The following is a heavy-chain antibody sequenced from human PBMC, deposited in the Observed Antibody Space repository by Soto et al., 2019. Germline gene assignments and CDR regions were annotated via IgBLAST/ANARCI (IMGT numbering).Heavy chain of an antibody. CDR2: IYYSGST. D-gene: IGHD4-4*01. CDR1: GGAISSSSYY. J-gene: IGHJ5*02. Sequence: LDTLSLTCTVSGGAISSSSYYWGWIRQPPGKVLERIVRIYYSGSTYYNQSLKSRVTISLDTSNDQFSLKLSSVTSSYTSVYYCAGIGLQPWFDPWGQGTLVTVS. V-gene: IGHV4-39*01. CDR3: AGIGLQPWFDP.